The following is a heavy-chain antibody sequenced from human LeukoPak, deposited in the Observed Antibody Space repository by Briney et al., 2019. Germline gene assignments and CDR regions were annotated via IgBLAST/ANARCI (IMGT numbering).Heavy chain of an antibody. J-gene: IGHJ4*02. CDR2: ISGSGGST. CDR3: AKRGGTYYFDD. CDR1: RLTFSSYA. V-gene: IGHV3-23*01. Sequence: PGGSQRLSCAASRLTFSSYAMRGVPQAPGEGLEWGSGISGSGGSTYYADSVRGGFTISRDNSKNTLYLQMNSLRDEDTAVYYCAKRGGTYYFDDLGQGTLVTVSS. D-gene: IGHD1-7*01.